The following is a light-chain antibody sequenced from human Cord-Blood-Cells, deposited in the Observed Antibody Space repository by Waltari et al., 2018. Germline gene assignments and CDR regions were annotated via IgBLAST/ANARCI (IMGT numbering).Light chain of an antibody. CDR1: QSVSSN. V-gene: IGKV3-15*01. J-gene: IGKJ5*01. CDR2: GAS. Sequence: EIVMTQSPATLSVSPGERATLSCRASQSVSSNLAWYQQKPGQAPRPRIYGASTRATGIPARFSGSVSGTEFTLTISSLQSEDFAVYYCQQYNNWPRGTFGQGTRLEIK. CDR3: QQYNNWPRGT.